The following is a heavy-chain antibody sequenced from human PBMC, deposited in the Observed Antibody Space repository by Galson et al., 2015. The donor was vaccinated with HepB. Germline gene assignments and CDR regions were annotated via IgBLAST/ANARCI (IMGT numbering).Heavy chain of an antibody. Sequence: SLRLSCAASGFTFSTYTMHWVRQAPGKGLEWVAVISNAGTNKYYADSVKGRLTISRDNSENTLDLQMSSLRAEDTAVYYCARGLDLYYDSSGFFPRQYYFDCWGQGTLVTVSS. J-gene: IGHJ4*02. CDR2: ISNAGTNK. V-gene: IGHV3-30-3*01. CDR1: GFTFSTYT. D-gene: IGHD3-22*01. CDR3: ARGLDLYYDSSGFFPRQYYFDC.